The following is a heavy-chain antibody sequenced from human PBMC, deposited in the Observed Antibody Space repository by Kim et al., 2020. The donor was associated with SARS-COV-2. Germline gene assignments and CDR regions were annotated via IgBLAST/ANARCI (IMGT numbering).Heavy chain of an antibody. CDR1: GYSINSGYY. Sequence: SETLSLTCTVSGYSINSGYYWGWIRQPPGRGLEWIGSIYHSGTTYYNPSLKSRVTISVDTSKNQFSLKLSSVTAADTAVYYCAQGQAVDYWGQGTLVTVSA. CDR2: IYHSGTT. CDR3: AQGQAVDY. J-gene: IGHJ4*02. V-gene: IGHV4-38-2*02.